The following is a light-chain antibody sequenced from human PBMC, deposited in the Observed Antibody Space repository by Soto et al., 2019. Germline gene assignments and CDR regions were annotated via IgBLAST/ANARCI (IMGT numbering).Light chain of an antibody. Sequence: QSALTQPASLSGSPGQSITISCTGTSSDIGAYDYVSWFQQHPGKAPKLMISEVNNRPSGVSNRFSGSKSGNTAYLTISGLQADDEAEYFCFSFITTSTHVFGTGTKVTVL. CDR2: EVN. CDR3: FSFITTSTHV. V-gene: IGLV2-14*01. CDR1: SSDIGAYDY. J-gene: IGLJ1*01.